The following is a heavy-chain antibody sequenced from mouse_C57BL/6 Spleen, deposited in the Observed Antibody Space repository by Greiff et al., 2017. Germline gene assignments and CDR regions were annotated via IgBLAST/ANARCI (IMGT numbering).Heavy chain of an antibody. CDR1: GYTFTSYW. D-gene: IGHD2-2*01. CDR2: IDPSDSET. Sequence: VQLQQPGAELVRPGSSVKLSCKASGYTFTSYWMHWVKQRPIQGLEWIGNIDPSDSETHYNQKFQDKATLTVDKSSSTAYMQLSSLTSEVSAVYYCAREGVTTYYARDYWGQGTSGTGAS. J-gene: IGHJ4*01. V-gene: IGHV1-52*01. CDR3: AREGVTTYYARDY.